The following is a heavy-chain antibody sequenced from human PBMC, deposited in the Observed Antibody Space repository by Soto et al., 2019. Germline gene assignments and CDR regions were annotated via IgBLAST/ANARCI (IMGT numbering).Heavy chain of an antibody. V-gene: IGHV4-34*01. CDR1: GGSFTGYY. Sequence: SETLSLTCVVSGGSFTGYYWSWIRQPPGKGLEWIGEINHSGFTNYNPSLTGRVTISLDTSKSQFSLQLSSLTAADTAFYFCARGYERFDHWGQGTLVTVSS. D-gene: IGHD3-22*01. CDR2: INHSGFT. CDR3: ARGYERFDH. J-gene: IGHJ4*02.